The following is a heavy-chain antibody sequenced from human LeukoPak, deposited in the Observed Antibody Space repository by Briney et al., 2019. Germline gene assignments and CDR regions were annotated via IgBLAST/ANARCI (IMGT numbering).Heavy chain of an antibody. CDR3: ARDRGAVAAYYYYYYGMDV. D-gene: IGHD6-19*01. J-gene: IGHJ6*02. Sequence: GASVQVSCEASGYTFTGYYMHWVRQAPGQGLEWMGRINPNSGGTNYAQKFQGRVTMTRDTSISTAYMELSRLRSDDTAVYYCARDRGAVAAYYYYYYGMDVWGQGTTVTVSS. CDR1: GYTFTGYY. V-gene: IGHV1-2*06. CDR2: INPNSGGT.